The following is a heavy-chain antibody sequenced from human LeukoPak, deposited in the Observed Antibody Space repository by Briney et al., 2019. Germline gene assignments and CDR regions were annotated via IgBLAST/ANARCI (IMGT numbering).Heavy chain of an antibody. CDR3: TRGRNTGELRPEPFDY. Sequence: GGSLKLSCAASGFTFSGSAMHWVRQASGKGLEWVGRIRSKGNSYATAHAASVKGRFTISRDDSKNTAYLQMNSLKTEDTAVYYCTRGRNTGELRPEPFDYWGQGTLVTVSS. V-gene: IGHV3-73*01. CDR1: GFTFSGSA. D-gene: IGHD1-26*01. J-gene: IGHJ4*02. CDR2: IRSKGNSYAT.